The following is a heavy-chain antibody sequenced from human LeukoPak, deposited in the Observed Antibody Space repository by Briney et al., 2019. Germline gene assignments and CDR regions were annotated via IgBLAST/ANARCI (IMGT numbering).Heavy chain of an antibody. CDR2: TYYRSKWYN. CDR1: GDSVSSNSAA. V-gene: IGHV6-1*01. Sequence: SQTLSLTCAISGDSVSSNSAAWNWIRQSPSRGLEWLGRTYYRSKWYNDYAVSVKGRITINPDTSKDQFSLQLNSVTPEDTAVYYCAREGVVITLRYFDYWGQGTLVTVSS. CDR3: AREGVVITLRYFDY. J-gene: IGHJ4*02. D-gene: IGHD3-22*01.